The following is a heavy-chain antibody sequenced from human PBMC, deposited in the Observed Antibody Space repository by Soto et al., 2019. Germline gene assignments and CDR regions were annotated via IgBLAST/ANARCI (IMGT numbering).Heavy chain of an antibody. V-gene: IGHV1-18*01. CDR2: ISAYNGNT. Sequence: ASVKVSCKASGYTFTSYGISWVRQAPGQGLEWMGWISAYNGNTNYAQKLQGRVTMTTDTSASTAYMELRSLRSDDTAVYYWARVMTGNCSGGSCYLGWFDPWGQGTLVTVSS. CDR3: ARVMTGNCSGGSCYLGWFDP. CDR1: GYTFTSYG. D-gene: IGHD2-15*01. J-gene: IGHJ5*02.